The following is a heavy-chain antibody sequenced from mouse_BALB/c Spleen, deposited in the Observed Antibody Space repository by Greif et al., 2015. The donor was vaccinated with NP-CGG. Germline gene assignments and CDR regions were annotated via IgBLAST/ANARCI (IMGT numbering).Heavy chain of an antibody. CDR1: GFTFSSYT. J-gene: IGHJ4*01. CDR3: TREGYDYDGDAMDY. D-gene: IGHD2-4*01. Sequence: EVKLVESGGGLVKPGGSLKLSCAASGFTFSSYTMSWVRQTPEKRLEWVATISSGGSYTYYPDSVEGRFTISRDNAKNTLYLQMSSLKSEDTAMYYCTREGYDYDGDAMDYWGQGTSVTVSS. V-gene: IGHV5-6-4*01. CDR2: ISSGGSYT.